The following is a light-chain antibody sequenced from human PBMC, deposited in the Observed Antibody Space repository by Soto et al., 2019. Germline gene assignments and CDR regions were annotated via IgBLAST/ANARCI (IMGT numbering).Light chain of an antibody. V-gene: IGLV2-23*02. CDR2: GVS. J-gene: IGLJ2*01. Sequence: QSVLTQPASVSGSPGQSITISCTGPSSVVGSSNLVSWYQQHPGKAPKVMIYGVSTRPSGVSNRSSGSKSGNTASLTISGLQAEDEADYYCCSFAGSNTLVFGGGTKVTVL. CDR1: SSVVGSSNL. CDR3: CSFAGSNTLV.